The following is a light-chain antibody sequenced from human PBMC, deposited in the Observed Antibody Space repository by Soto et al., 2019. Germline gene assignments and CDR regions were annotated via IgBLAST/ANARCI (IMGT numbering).Light chain of an antibody. V-gene: IGKV1-5*01. CDR2: DAS. J-gene: IGKJ2*01. CDR1: QSISSW. CDR3: QQYNSYSPST. Sequence: DVQMTQSPSTLSASVGDRVTLTCRASQSISSWLAWYQQKPGKAPKLLIYDASSLETGVPSRFSGSGSGTEFTLTISSLQPDDSATYYCQQYNSYSPSTFGQGTKLEIK.